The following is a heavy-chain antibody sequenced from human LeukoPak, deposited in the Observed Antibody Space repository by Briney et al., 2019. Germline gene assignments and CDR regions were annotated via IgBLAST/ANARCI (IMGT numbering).Heavy chain of an antibody. V-gene: IGHV1-8*03. CDR1: GYTFTNYD. CDR2: MNPNSGNS. CDR3: AREGLDY. Sequence: GASVKVSCKASGYTFTNYDINWVRQATGQGLEWMGYMNPNSGNSAYAQKFQGRVTITTDASISTAYMKLSGLRSEDTALYYCAREGLDYWGQGTLVTVSS. J-gene: IGHJ4*02.